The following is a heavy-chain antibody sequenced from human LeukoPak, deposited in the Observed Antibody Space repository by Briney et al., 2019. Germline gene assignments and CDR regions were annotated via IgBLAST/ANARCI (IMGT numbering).Heavy chain of an antibody. CDR2: ISGSGGST. D-gene: IGHD4-17*01. J-gene: IGHJ3*02. CDR3: AKSPTVDAAFDI. Sequence: PGGSLSLSCAASGFTFSSYAMSWVRQAPGKGLEWVSGISGSGGSTYYADSVKGRFTISRDNSENTLYLHMNSLRAEGTAVYYCAKSPTVDAAFDIWGQGTMVTVSS. V-gene: IGHV3-23*01. CDR1: GFTFSSYA.